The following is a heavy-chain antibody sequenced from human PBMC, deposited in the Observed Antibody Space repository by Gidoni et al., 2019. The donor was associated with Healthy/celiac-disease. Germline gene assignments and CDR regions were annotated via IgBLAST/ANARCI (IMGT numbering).Heavy chain of an antibody. V-gene: IGHV1-69*02. CDR3: ARSIATVTSRFDY. CDR1: GGTFSSYT. CDR2: IIPSLGIA. D-gene: IGHD4-17*01. J-gene: IGHJ4*02. Sequence: QVQLVQSGAEVKKPGSSVKVSCKASGGTFSSYTISWVRQAPGQGLEWMGRIIPSLGIANYAQKFQGRVTITADKSTSTAYMELSSLRSEDTAVYYCARSIATVTSRFDYWGQGTLVTVSS.